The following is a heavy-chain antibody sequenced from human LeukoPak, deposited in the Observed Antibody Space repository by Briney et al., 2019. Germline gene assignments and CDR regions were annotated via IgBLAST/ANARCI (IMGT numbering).Heavy chain of an antibody. CDR2: INPSGGSI. J-gene: IGHJ4*02. CDR1: GYTFTSYY. V-gene: IGHV1-46*01. CDR3: ARHPDYGDYGYYFDY. Sequence: ASVKVSCKASGYTFTSYYIHWVRQAPGQGLEWMGIINPSGGSISYAQKFQGRVTMTRDTSTSTVYMEVSSLRSEDTAVYYCARHPDYGDYGYYFDYWGQGTLVTVSS. D-gene: IGHD4-17*01.